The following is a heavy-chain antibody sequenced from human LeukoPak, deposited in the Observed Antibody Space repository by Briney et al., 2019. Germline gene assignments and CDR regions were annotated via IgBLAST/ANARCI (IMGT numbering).Heavy chain of an antibody. V-gene: IGHV3-64*04. CDR1: GFTFNRFY. J-gene: IGHJ4*02. CDR2: ISSNGATT. D-gene: IGHD1-26*01. CDR3: AKDQRWESPHYLDS. Sequence: GGSLRLSCSASGFTFNRFYLHWVRQAPGKGLEFVSHISSNGATTYYADSVRGRFTISRDNSKNTPYVQMNSLRDEDTAVYYCAKDQRWESPHYLDSWGQGTLVTVSS.